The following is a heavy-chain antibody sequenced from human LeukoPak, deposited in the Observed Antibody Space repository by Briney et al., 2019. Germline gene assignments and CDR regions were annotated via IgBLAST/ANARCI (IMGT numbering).Heavy chain of an antibody. CDR2: IYSGGST. J-gene: IGHJ4*02. CDR3: ASVSGGTEYYFDY. Sequence: GGSLRLSSAASGFTVSSNYMSWVRQAPGKGLEWVSVIYSGGSTYYADSVKGRFTISRDNSKNTLYLQMNSLRAEDTAVYYCASVSGGTEYYFDYWGQGTLVTVSS. V-gene: IGHV3-53*01. CDR1: GFTVSSNY. D-gene: IGHD2-15*01.